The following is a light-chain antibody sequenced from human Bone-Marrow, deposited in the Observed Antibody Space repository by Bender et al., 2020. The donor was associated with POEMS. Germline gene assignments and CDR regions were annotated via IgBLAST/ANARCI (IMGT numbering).Light chain of an antibody. CDR3: QSYDNSLGGWV. V-gene: IGLV2-14*02. J-gene: IGLJ3*02. CDR2: EGT. Sequence: QSALTQPASVSGSPGQSITITCTGPGNYNFVSWYQQYPGKAPKLMIYEGTKRPSGVSNRFSGSKSGTSASLAITGLQAEDEGDYYCQSYDNSLGGWVFGGGTKLTVL. CDR1: GNYNF.